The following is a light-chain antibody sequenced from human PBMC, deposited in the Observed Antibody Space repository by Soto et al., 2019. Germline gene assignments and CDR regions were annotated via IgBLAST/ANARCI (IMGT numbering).Light chain of an antibody. J-gene: IGKJ4*01. CDR3: QQYNSYALT. CDR1: QSISSW. V-gene: IGKV1-5*01. Sequence: DIPMTQSPSTLSASVGDRVTITCRASQSISSWVAWYQRKPGKAPKLLIFDASTLESGVPSRFSGSGSGTEFTLTISSLQPDDFASYYCQQYNSYALTFGGGTKVEI. CDR2: DAS.